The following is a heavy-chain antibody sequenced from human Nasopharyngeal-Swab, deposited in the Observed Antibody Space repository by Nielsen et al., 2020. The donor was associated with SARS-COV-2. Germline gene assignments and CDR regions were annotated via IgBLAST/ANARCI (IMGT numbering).Heavy chain of an antibody. CDR2: IVVGSGYT. CDR1: GFTFTSSA. CDR3: AADLQTTMAHWYFDL. D-gene: IGHD1/OR15-1a*01. V-gene: IGHV1-58*01. Sequence: SVKVSCKASGFTFTSSAVQWVRQARGQRLEWIGWIVVGSGYTNYAQKFQERVTITRDMSTSTAYMEVSSLRSEDTAVYFCAADLQTTMAHWYFDLWGRGTLITVSS. J-gene: IGHJ2*01.